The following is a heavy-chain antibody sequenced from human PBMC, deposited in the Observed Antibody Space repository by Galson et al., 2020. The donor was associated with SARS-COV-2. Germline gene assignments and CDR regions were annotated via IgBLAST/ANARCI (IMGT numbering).Heavy chain of an antibody. CDR2: ISYDGSNK. Sequence: QTGGSLRLSCAASGFTFSSYAMHWVRQAPGKGLEWVAVISYDGSNKYYADSVKGRFTISRDNSKNTLYLQMNSLRAEDTAVYYCARPSSGSYYAQFDFWGQGTLVTVSS. D-gene: IGHD1-26*01. CDR3: ARPSSGSYYAQFDF. CDR1: GFTFSSYA. V-gene: IGHV3-30-3*01. J-gene: IGHJ4*02.